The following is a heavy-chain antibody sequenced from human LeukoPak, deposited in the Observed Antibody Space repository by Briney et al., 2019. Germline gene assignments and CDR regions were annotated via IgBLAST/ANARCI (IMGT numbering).Heavy chain of an antibody. V-gene: IGHV3-30-3*01. J-gene: IGHJ4*01. Sequence: LSCAASGXXFSXXXXXWVXXXXXXXXXXVXXXSYDGSNKHYADSVKGRFXISRDNSKNTLYLQMNSLRDEDTAVYYCAKGXGIYEXXXXYFXYXG. CDR1: GXXFSXXX. CDR2: XSYDGSNK. D-gene: IGHD3-16*01. CDR3: AKGXGIYEXXXXYFXY.